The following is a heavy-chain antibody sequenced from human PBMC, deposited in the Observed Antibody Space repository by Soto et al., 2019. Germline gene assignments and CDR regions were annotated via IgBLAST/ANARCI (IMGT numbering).Heavy chain of an antibody. CDR1: GGSITGAYY. V-gene: IGHV4-31*03. CDR2: IHYRGTT. D-gene: IGHD2-15*01. Sequence: SETLSLTCRLSGGSITGAYYWNWIRQHPGKGLEWIGSIHYRGTTYYNPSLKTRITISLDRSNNQFSLNLSSVTAADTAVYYCARVRDSFGLDVWGQGTTVTVSS. J-gene: IGHJ6*02. CDR3: ARVRDSFGLDV.